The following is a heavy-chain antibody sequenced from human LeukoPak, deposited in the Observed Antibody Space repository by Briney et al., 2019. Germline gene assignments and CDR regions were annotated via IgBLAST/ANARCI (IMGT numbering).Heavy chain of an antibody. CDR2: IKHDEGEK. J-gene: IGHJ4*02. Sequence: PGGSLRLSCAASGFTFSSYWMSWVRQTPGKGLEWVANIKHDEGEKYYVDSVKGRFTISRDNAKNSLYLLMNSLRAEDTAVYYCARGPWSFDYWGQGILVTVSS. D-gene: IGHD2-8*02. CDR1: GFTFSSYW. V-gene: IGHV3-7*04. CDR3: ARGPWSFDY.